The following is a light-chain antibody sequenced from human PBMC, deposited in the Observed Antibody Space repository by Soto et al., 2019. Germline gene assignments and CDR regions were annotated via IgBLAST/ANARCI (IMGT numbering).Light chain of an antibody. V-gene: IGKV3-20*01. CDR1: QSVSSTY. CDR2: GAS. J-gene: IGKJ4*01. CDR3: QQYGNSPLT. Sequence: EIVLTQSPGAPSLSPGERAALSCRASQSVSSTYLAWYQQRPGQAPRLLIYGASNRATGIPDRFSCSGSGTDFTLTISRLEPEDFAVYFCQQYGNSPLTFGGGTKVDIK.